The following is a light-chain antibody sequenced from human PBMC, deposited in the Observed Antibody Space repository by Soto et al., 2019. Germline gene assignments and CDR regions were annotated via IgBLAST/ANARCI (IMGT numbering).Light chain of an antibody. CDR3: QQLDSNPPWT. Sequence: IQLTQSPSSLSASVGDTVTISCRASQTIDNYLAWYQQYPGRAPKLLIYLASTLQSGVPSRFSGSGSGTDFTLTITSLQPEDFGTYYCQQLDSNPPWTFGQGTKVDIK. CDR2: LAS. J-gene: IGKJ1*01. CDR1: QTIDNY. V-gene: IGKV1-9*01.